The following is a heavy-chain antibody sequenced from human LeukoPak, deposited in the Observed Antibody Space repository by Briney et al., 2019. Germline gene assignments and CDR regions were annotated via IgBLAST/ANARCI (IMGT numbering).Heavy chain of an antibody. CDR2: ISVSGGTI. D-gene: IGHD3-3*01. CDR3: ARGDGGYYYGMDV. V-gene: IGHV3-48*03. CDR1: GFTFSGYE. J-gene: IGHJ6*02. Sequence: GGSLRLSCAASGFTFSGYEMNWVRQAPGKGLEWVSYISVSGGTIKYADSVKGRFTISRDNAKNSLYLHLNSLRVEDTAFYYCARGDGGYYYGMDVWGQGTTVTVSS.